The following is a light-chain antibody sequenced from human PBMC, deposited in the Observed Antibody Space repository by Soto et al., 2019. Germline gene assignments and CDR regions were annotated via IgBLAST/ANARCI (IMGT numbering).Light chain of an antibody. Sequence: SVLTQPPSASGTPRQRVTISCSGSSSNIGSNTVNWYQQLPGTAPKLLIYSNNQRPSGVPDRFSGSKSGTSASLAISGLQSEDEADYYCAAWDDSLIYVFGPGTKVTVL. CDR2: SNN. CDR3: AAWDDSLIYV. V-gene: IGLV1-44*01. CDR1: SSNIGSNT. J-gene: IGLJ1*01.